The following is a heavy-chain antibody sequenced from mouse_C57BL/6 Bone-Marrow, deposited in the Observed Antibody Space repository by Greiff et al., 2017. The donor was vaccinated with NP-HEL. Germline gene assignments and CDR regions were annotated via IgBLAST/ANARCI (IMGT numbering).Heavy chain of an antibody. CDR1: GYTFTSYW. Sequence: QVHVKQPGAELVKPGASVKLSCKASGYTFTSYWMHWVKQRPGQGLEWIGMIHPNSGSTNYNEKFKSKATLTVDKSSSTAYMQLSSLTSEDSAVYYCARDTTVVDLDYWGQGTTLTVSS. CDR3: ARDTTVVDLDY. J-gene: IGHJ2*01. D-gene: IGHD1-1*01. CDR2: IHPNSGST. V-gene: IGHV1-64*01.